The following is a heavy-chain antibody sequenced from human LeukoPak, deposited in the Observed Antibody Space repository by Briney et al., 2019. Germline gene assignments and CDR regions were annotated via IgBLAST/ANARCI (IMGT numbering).Heavy chain of an antibody. CDR1: GYSFTTYW. V-gene: IGHV5-51*01. CDR3: ARLEYSSSSPFDY. J-gene: IGHJ4*02. Sequence: GESLKISCKGSGYSFTTYWIGWVRQMPGKGLEWMGIIYPGDSETQYSPSFQGQVTISADRSISTAYLQWSSLKASDTAMYYCARLEYSSSSPFDYWGQGTLVTVSP. CDR2: IYPGDSET. D-gene: IGHD6-6*01.